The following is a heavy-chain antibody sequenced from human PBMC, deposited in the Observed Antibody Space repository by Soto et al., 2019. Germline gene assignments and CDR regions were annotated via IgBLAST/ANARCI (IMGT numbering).Heavy chain of an antibody. CDR2: ISAYNGNT. CDR1: GYTFASYA. J-gene: IGHJ4*02. CDR3: ARDPPPPDY. Sequence: ASVKVSCKASGYTFASYAIRWMRQAPGQGLEWMGWISAYNGNTNCAQKLQGRVTMTTDTSTSTAYMELRSLRSDDTAVYYCARDPPPPDYWGQGTLVTVSS. V-gene: IGHV1-18*01.